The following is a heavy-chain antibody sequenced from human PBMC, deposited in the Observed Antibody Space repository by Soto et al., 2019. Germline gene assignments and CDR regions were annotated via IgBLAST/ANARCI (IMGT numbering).Heavy chain of an antibody. D-gene: IGHD3-16*01. CDR1: GFSLRDYY. CDR3: PRDRRITDV. Sequence: QVRLVESGGGLVKPEGSLTLSCAASGFSLRDYYKTWIRQAPGKGMELLSYINPGGDVIKYVDSVKGRFTISRDNANNSQYLTMNNLRAEDTAVYYCPRDRRITDVWGQGTLVTVSS. J-gene: IGHJ4*02. CDR2: INPGGDVI. V-gene: IGHV3-11*01.